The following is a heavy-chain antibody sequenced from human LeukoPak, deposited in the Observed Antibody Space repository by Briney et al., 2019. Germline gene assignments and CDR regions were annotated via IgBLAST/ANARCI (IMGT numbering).Heavy chain of an antibody. V-gene: IGHV4-30-4*01. CDR1: GGSISSGDYY. Sequence: SQTLSLNCTVSGGSISSGDYYWSWIRQPPGKGLEWIGYIYYSGSTYYNPSLKSRVTISVDTSKNQFSLKLSSVTAADTAVYYCARDRGSYTGWFDPWGQGTLVTVAS. CDR2: IYYSGST. J-gene: IGHJ5*02. CDR3: ARDRGSYTGWFDP. D-gene: IGHD1-26*01.